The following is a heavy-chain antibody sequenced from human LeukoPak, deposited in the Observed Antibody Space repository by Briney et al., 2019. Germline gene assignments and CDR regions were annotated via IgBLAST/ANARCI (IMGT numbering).Heavy chain of an antibody. CDR1: GGSISSSSYY. D-gene: IGHD3-22*01. V-gene: IGHV4-39*07. J-gene: IGHJ5*02. CDR3: ARDPVGYDSSGYYYANWFDP. CDR2: IYYSGST. Sequence: SETLSLTCTVSGGSISSSSYYWGWIRQPPGKGLEWIGSIYYSGSTYYNPSLKSRVTISVDTSKNQFSLKLRSVTAADTAVYYCARDPVGYDSSGYYYANWFDPWGQGTLVTVSS.